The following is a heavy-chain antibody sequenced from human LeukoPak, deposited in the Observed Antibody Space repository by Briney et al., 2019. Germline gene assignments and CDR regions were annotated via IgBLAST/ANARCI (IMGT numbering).Heavy chain of an antibody. Sequence: GGSLRLSCAASGFTFSSYAMHWVRQAPGKGLEYVSAISSNGGSTYYANSVKGRFTIPRDNSKNTLYLQTGSLRAEDMAVYYCARVKMSHDCGDYGAFDIWGQGTMVTVSS. CDR1: GFTFSSYA. V-gene: IGHV3-64*01. CDR2: ISSNGGST. J-gene: IGHJ3*02. CDR3: ARVKMSHDCGDYGAFDI. D-gene: IGHD4-17*01.